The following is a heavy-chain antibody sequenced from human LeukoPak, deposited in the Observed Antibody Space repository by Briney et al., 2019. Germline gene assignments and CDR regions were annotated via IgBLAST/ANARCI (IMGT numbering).Heavy chain of an antibody. CDR1: GGTFSRYA. CDR3: ARDAVDTAMVCWFDP. D-gene: IGHD5-18*01. Sequence: ASVKVSCKASGGTFSRYAISWVRQAPGQGLEWMGGIIPIFGTANYAQKFQGRVTITTDESTSTAYMELSSLRSEDTAVYYCARDAVDTAMVCWFDPWGQGTLVTVSS. CDR2: IIPIFGTA. J-gene: IGHJ5*02. V-gene: IGHV1-69*05.